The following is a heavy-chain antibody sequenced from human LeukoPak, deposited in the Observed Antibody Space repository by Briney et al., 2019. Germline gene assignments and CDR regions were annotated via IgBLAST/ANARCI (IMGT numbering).Heavy chain of an antibody. CDR2: IYHSGST. J-gene: IGHJ4*02. V-gene: IGHV4-59*04. Sequence: SETLSLTCTVSGGSISSYYWSWIRQPPGKGLEWIWSIYHSGSTYYNPSLKSRVTISVDTSKNQFSLKLSSVTAADTAVYYCAAKMTTVVTTFDYWGQGTLVTVSS. D-gene: IGHD4-23*01. CDR1: GGSISSYY. CDR3: AAKMTTVVTTFDY.